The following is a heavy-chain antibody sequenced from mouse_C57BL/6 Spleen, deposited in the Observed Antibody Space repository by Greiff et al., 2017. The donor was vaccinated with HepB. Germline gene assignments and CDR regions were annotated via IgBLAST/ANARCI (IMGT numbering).Heavy chain of an antibody. CDR2: IWRGGST. CDR1: GFSLTSYG. V-gene: IGHV2-5*01. CDR3: AKGTTVVATYAMDY. D-gene: IGHD1-1*01. Sequence: VQLQQSGPGLVQPSQSLSITCTVSGFSLTSYGVHWVRQSPGKGLEWLGVIWRGGSTDYNAAFMSRLSITKDNSKSQVFFKMNSLQADDTAIYYCAKGTTVVATYAMDYWGQGTSVTVSS. J-gene: IGHJ4*01.